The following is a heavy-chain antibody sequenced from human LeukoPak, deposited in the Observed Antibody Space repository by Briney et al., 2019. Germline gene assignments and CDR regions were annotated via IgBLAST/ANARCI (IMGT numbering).Heavy chain of an antibody. J-gene: IGHJ4*02. CDR1: GFTFSSYW. CDR2: INSDGSST. V-gene: IGHV3-74*01. D-gene: IGHD3-22*01. CDR3: AREPYYDCTGSFDY. Sequence: QTGGSLRLSCAASGFTFSSYWMHWVRQGPGKGLVWVSRINSDGSSTSYADSVKGRFTISRDNSKNTLHLQMNSLRADDTAVYYCAREPYYDCTGSFDYWGQGTLVTVSS.